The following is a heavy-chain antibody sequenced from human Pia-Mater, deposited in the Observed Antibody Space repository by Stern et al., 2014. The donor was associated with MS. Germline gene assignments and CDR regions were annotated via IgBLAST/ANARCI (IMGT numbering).Heavy chain of an antibody. D-gene: IGHD6-13*01. J-gene: IGHJ4*02. Sequence: EAQLVESGGGLVKPGGSLRLSCAASGFTFSSYSMNWVRQAPGKGLEWVSSISSSSSYIYYADSVKGRFTISRDNAKNSLYLQMNSLRAEDTAVYYCARDSSSWYGVDYWGQGTLVTVSS. CDR1: GFTFSSYS. CDR3: ARDSSSWYGVDY. CDR2: ISSSSSYI. V-gene: IGHV3-21*01.